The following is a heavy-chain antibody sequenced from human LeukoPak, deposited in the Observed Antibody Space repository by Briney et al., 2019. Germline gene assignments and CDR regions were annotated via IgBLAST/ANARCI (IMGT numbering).Heavy chain of an antibody. D-gene: IGHD2-15*01. V-gene: IGHV1-8*01. CDR3: ARGPSAYCSGGSCYSGSAWFDP. Sequence: AXGQGLXXMXWXXPNSGNTGYAQKFQGRVTMTRNTSISTAYMELSSLRSEDTAVYYCARGPSAYCSGGSCYSGSAWFDPWGQGTLVTVSS. CDR2: XXPNSGNT. J-gene: IGHJ5*02.